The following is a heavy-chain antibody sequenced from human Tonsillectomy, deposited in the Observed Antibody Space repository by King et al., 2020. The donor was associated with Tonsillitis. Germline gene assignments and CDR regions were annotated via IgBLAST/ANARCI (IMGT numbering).Heavy chain of an antibody. Sequence: VQLVESGAEVKKPGESLRISCKGSGYSFTSYWISWVRQMPGKGLEWMGRIDPSDSYTKYSPSFQGHVTISADKSISTAYLQWSSLEASDTAMYYCARHPAEGFCRDGYCYYYFGMDVWGQGTTVTVPS. D-gene: IGHD5-24*01. CDR1: GYSFTSYW. CDR3: ARHPAEGFCRDGYCYYYFGMDV. J-gene: IGHJ6*02. V-gene: IGHV5-10-1*03. CDR2: IDPSDSYT.